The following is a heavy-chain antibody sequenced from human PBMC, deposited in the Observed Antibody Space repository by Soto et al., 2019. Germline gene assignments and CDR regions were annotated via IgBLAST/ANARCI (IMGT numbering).Heavy chain of an antibody. Sequence: QVQLVQSGAEVKKPGASVKVSCKASGYSFTSYPLHWVRQAPGQRLEWMGWINAANGDSKHSQNLQGRVTITRDASGSTGYMELSSLRSEDTAVYYCARGFSTGGSCYSGWYLDLWGRGTLVAVSS. D-gene: IGHD2-15*01. V-gene: IGHV1-3*01. J-gene: IGHJ2*01. CDR3: ARGFSTGGSCYSGWYLDL. CDR2: INAANGDS. CDR1: GYSFTSYP.